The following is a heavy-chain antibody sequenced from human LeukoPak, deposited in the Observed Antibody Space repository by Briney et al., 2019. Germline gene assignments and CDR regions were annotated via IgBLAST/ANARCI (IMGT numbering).Heavy chain of an antibody. CDR1: GFTFSGYG. CDR3: AKDLARGFDY. Sequence: PGGSLRLSCAASGFTFSGYGMHWVRQAPGKGLEWVTFIRYDGSNHNYADSVKGRFTISRDNFKNTLYLQMNSLRPEDTALYYCAKDLARGFDYWGQGTLVTVSS. J-gene: IGHJ4*02. CDR2: IRYDGSNH. D-gene: IGHD3-10*01. V-gene: IGHV3-30*02.